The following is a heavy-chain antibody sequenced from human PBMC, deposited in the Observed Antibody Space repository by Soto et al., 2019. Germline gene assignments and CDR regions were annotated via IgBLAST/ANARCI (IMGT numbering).Heavy chain of an antibody. CDR2: IHPSGTA. J-gene: IGHJ6*02. V-gene: IGHV4-4*09. D-gene: IGHD3-10*01. CDR1: GGSITSHY. Sequence: PSETLSLTCSVSGGSITSHYCSWFRQPPGKGLEWIGYIHPSGTAYYNPSLESRVTMSVYTSRTQFSLEVSSVTAADTALYYCARQGFGQLHGLVDVWGPGTTVTVS. CDR3: ARQGFGQLHGLVDV.